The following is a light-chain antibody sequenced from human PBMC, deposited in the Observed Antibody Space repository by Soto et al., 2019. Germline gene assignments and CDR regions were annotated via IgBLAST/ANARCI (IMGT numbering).Light chain of an antibody. CDR1: QSVSSY. CDR3: QPRSSWPLT. Sequence: EIVLTHSPATLSLSPGERATLSCRASQSVSSYLVWYQQKPGQAPRLLIFDAFNRATGIPARFSGSGSGTDFTLTISSLEPEDFAFYFCQPRSSWPLTIGGGTKVEIK. V-gene: IGKV3-11*01. CDR2: DAF. J-gene: IGKJ4*01.